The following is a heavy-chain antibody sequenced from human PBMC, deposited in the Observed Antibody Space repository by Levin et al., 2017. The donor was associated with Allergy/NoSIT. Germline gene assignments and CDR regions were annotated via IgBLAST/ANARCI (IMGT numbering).Heavy chain of an antibody. J-gene: IGHJ4*02. D-gene: IGHD3-10*01. Sequence: ASVKVSCKVSGYTLTELSMHWVRQAPGKGLEWMGGFDPEGGETIYAQKFQGRVTMTEDTSTDTAYMELSSLRSEDTAVYYCATDAYGSGSYGYWGQGTLVTVSS. CDR2: FDPEGGET. CDR3: ATDAYGSGSYGY. V-gene: IGHV1-24*01. CDR1: GYTLTELS.